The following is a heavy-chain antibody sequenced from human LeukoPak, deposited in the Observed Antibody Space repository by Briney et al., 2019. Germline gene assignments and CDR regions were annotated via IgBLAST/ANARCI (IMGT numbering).Heavy chain of an antibody. CDR3: ARDGYCSSTSCPWACFDF. V-gene: IGHV3-64*01. CDR2: ISSNGGST. J-gene: IGHJ4*02. D-gene: IGHD2-2*01. Sequence: GGSLRLSCAASGFTFSSYAMHWVRQAPGKGLEFVSVISSNGGSTYYANSVKGRFTISRDNSKNTLYLQMGSLRAEDMAVYYCARDGYCSSTSCPWACFDFWGQGTLVTVSS. CDR1: GFTFSSYA.